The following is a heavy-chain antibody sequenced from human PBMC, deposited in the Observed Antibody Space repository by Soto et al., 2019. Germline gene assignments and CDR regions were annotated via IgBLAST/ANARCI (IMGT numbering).Heavy chain of an antibody. CDR2: INAGNGNT. D-gene: IGHD5-18*01. Sequence: QVQLVQSGAEVKKPGASVKVSCKASGYTFTSYAMHWVRQAPGQRLEWMGWINAGNGNTKYSQKFQGRVTITRDTAASTAYMELSSLSSEDTAAYYCARNPGYSFGDYWGQGTLVTVSS. J-gene: IGHJ4*02. CDR1: GYTFTSYA. V-gene: IGHV1-3*01. CDR3: ARNPGYSFGDY.